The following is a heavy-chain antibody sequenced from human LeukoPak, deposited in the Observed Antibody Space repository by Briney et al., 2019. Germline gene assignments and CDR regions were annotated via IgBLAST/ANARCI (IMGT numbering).Heavy chain of an antibody. J-gene: IGHJ3*02. CDR1: GGTFSSYA. V-gene: IGHV1-18*01. D-gene: IGHD1-26*01. CDR3: ATHLASGPGAFDI. CDR2: ISAYNGNT. Sequence: ASVKVSCKASGGTFSSYAISWVRQAPGQGLEWMGWISAYNGNTNYAQKLQGRVTMTTDTSTSTAYMELRSLRSDDTAVYYCATHLASGPGAFDIWGQGTMVTVSS.